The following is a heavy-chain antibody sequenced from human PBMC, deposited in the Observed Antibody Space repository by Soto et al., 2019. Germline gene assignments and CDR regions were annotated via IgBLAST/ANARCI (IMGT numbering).Heavy chain of an antibody. V-gene: IGHV3-23*01. CDR3: AKGRSSSGYYSDY. J-gene: IGHJ4*02. CDR1: GFTFSSYA. D-gene: IGHD3-22*01. CDR2: ISGSGGST. Sequence: LRLSCAASGFTFSSYAMSWVRQAPGKGLEWVSAISGSGGSTYYADSVKGRFTISRDNSKNTLYLQMNSLRAEDTAVYYCAKGRSSSGYYSDYWGQGTLVTVSS.